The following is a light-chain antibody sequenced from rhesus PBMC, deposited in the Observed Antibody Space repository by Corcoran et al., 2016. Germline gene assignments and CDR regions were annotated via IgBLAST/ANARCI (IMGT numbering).Light chain of an antibody. V-gene: IGKV1-25*01. CDR3: PHGYGILYS. J-gene: IGKJ2*01. CDR1: QGISNN. Sequence: DIQMTQSPSSLSASVGDRVTITCRASQGISNNSAWYQQKPGKVPKLLIYKASTLQSGIPSRFSGTGSGTDFTLPISSLQPGDFATCYCPHGYGILYSFCQGTKVEIK. CDR2: KAS.